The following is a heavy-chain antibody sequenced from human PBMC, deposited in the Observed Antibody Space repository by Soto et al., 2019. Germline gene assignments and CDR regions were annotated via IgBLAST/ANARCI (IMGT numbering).Heavy chain of an antibody. V-gene: IGHV3-64D*08. J-gene: IGHJ4*02. CDR3: VKDLTGSYSFDY. D-gene: IGHD3-10*01. Sequence: GGSLRLSCSASGFTFSNYAMHWVRLAPGKGLEHVSNINPNGDRTSYADSVKGRFTVSRDNSKNTLYLQMSSLRLEETAVYYCVKDLTGSYSFDYWGQGTLVTVSS. CDR1: GFTFSNYA. CDR2: INPNGDRT.